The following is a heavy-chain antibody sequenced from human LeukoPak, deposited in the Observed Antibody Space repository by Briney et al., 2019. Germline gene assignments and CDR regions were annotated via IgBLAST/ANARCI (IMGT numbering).Heavy chain of an antibody. CDR3: ARVSGSAISSRSLLY. J-gene: IGHJ4*02. V-gene: IGHV1-18*01. Sequence: GASVKVSCKASGCPFTNYGINWVRQVPGQGLEWLGQINPYNDNTNYPQRLQGRVTMTTDTSTSTSFMELRSLTSSDTAIYYCARVSGSAISSRSLLYWGQGTLVTVSS. CDR2: INPYNDNT. D-gene: IGHD6-13*01. CDR1: GCPFTNYG.